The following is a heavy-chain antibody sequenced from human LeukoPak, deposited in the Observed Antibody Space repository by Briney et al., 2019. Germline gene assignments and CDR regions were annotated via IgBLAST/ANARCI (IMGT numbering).Heavy chain of an antibody. D-gene: IGHD6-19*01. V-gene: IGHV3-13*01. J-gene: IGHJ4*02. CDR2: IGTAGDT. CDR3: ARVFSGWYYYDY. CDR1: GFTFSSYD. Sequence: GGSLRLSCAASGFTFSSYDMHWVRQPTGKGLEWVSAIGTAGDTYYPGSVKGRFTISRESAKNSLYLQMNSLRAGDTAVYYCARVFSGWYYYDYWGQGTLVTVSS.